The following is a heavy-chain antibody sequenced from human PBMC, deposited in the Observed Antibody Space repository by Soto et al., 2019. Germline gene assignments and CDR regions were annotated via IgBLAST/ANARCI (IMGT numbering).Heavy chain of an antibody. CDR3: AKGAAGYSSGWYGVNYYGMDV. J-gene: IGHJ6*02. V-gene: IGHV3-30*18. CDR2: ISYDGSNK. CDR1: GFTFSSYG. D-gene: IGHD6-19*01. Sequence: QVQLVESGGGVVQPGRSLRLSCAASGFTFSSYGMHWVRQAPGKGLEWVAVISYDGSNKYYADSVKGRFTISRDNSKNRLYLQMNSLRAEDTAVYYCAKGAAGYSSGWYGVNYYGMDVWGQGTTVTVSS.